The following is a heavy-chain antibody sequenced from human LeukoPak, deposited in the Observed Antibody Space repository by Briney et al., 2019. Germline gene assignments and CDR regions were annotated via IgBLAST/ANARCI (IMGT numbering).Heavy chain of an antibody. CDR1: GGSISSGTYS. Sequence: SETLSLTCTASGGSISSGTYSWRWIRQPPGKGLEWIGYIYHSGSTYYNPSLKSRVTISVDRSKNQFSLKLSSVTAADTAVYYCARDTVLGYCSGGSCYTHTNYFDYWGQGTLVTVPS. CDR2: IYHSGST. V-gene: IGHV4-30-2*01. D-gene: IGHD2-15*01. J-gene: IGHJ4*02. CDR3: ARDTVLGYCSGGSCYTHTNYFDY.